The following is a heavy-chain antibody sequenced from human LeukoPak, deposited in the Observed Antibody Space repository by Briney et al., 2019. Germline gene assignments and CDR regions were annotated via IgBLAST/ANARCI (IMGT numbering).Heavy chain of an antibody. CDR1: GGSIRSYY. D-gene: IGHD1-26*01. V-gene: IGHV4-59*08. CDR2: IYYSGST. CDR3: ASGSYYFDY. J-gene: IGHJ4*02. Sequence: SEALSLTCTVSGGSIRSYYWSWIRQPPGKGLEWIGYIYYSGSTKYNPSLKSRATISVDTSKNQFSLKLNSVTAADTAVYYCASGSYYFDYWGQGTLVTVSS.